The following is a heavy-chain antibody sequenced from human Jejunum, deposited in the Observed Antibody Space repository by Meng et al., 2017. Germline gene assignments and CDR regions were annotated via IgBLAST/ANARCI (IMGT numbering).Heavy chain of an antibody. CDR1: GDSVSSDNYY. V-gene: IGHV4-61*01. J-gene: IGHJ4*02. CDR3: ARVILYSGSYYFDF. Sequence: VHLNGTGPGLVRPSETLSLTCTGSGDSVSSDNYYWSLIRQPPGQGLEWIGYVYYSGHTDYNPSLKRRVTISIDKSTNQFSLRLSSVTAADTAVYYCARVILYSGSYYFDFWGQGTLVTVSS. D-gene: IGHD1-26*01. CDR2: VYYSGHT.